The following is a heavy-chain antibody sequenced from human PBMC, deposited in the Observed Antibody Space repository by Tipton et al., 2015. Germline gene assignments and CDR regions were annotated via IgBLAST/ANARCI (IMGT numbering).Heavy chain of an antibody. D-gene: IGHD3-22*01. CDR2: IYYNGRT. Sequence: TLSLTCTVSGGSVRSGTYYWGWIRQPPGKELEWIGSIYYNGRTFYNPSLKSRVTLSVDTSRNQFSLRLNSVTAADTAVYYCARQPPSRYYYDTTPPYWGQGTLVSVSS. CDR3: ARQPPSRYYYDTTPPY. CDR1: GGSVRSGTYY. J-gene: IGHJ4*02. V-gene: IGHV4-39*01.